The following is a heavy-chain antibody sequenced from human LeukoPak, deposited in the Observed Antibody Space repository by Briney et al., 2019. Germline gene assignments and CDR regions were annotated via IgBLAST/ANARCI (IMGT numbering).Heavy chain of an antibody. V-gene: IGHV4-30-2*01. CDR3: ASLPDYDILTEPDY. D-gene: IGHD3-9*01. J-gene: IGHJ4*02. Sequence: PSETLSLTCTVSGGSISSGGYYWSWIRQPPGKGLEWIGYIYHSGSTYYNPSLKSRVTISVDRSKNQFSLKLSSVTAADTAVYYCASLPDYDILTEPDYWGQGTLVTVSS. CDR2: IYHSGST. CDR1: GGSISSGGYY.